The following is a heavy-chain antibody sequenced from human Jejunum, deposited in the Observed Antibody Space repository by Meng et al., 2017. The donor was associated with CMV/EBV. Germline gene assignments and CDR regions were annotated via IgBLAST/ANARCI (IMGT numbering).Heavy chain of an antibody. CDR2: VYYSGST. CDR1: GGTISSYY. V-gene: IGHV4-59*01. Sequence: GGTISSYYWGWSRQPPGKGLEWIGYVYYSGSTNYNPSLKSRVTISVDTSKNQFSLKLSSVTAADTAVYYCARDGGLTQYYYYGMDVWGQGTTVTVSS. J-gene: IGHJ6*02. CDR3: ARDGGLTQYYYYGMDV. D-gene: IGHD2-15*01.